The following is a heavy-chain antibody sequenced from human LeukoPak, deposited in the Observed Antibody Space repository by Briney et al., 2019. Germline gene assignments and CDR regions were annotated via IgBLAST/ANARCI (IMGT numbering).Heavy chain of an antibody. D-gene: IGHD3-22*01. J-gene: IGHJ4*02. Sequence: GESLKISCKGSGYTFTKYWIGWVRQMPGKGLEWMGIIYPSDSDTTYSPSFQGQVTTSAGKSISTAYLQWSSLKASDTAMYYCARLYDSSGYFDYWGQGTLVTVSS. V-gene: IGHV5-51*01. CDR1: GYTFTKYW. CDR2: IYPSDSDT. CDR3: ARLYDSSGYFDY.